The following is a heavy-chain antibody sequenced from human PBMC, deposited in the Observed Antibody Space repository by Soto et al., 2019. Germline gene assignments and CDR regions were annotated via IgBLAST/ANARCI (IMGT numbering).Heavy chain of an antibody. CDR3: SVVVVAATRNILGH. CDR2: LSSDGSST. D-gene: IGHD2-15*01. V-gene: IGHV3-74*01. J-gene: IGHJ4*02. Sequence: GGSLRLSCAASGFTVSTHWMHWVRQAPGKGLVWVSRLSSDGSSTNYADSVKGRFTISRDNAKNTLYLQMNGLRAEDTAVYYCSVVVVAATRNILGHWGQGTLVTVSS. CDR1: GFTVSTHW.